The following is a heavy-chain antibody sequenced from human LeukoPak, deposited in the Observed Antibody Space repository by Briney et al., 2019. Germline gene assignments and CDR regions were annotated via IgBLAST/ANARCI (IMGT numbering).Heavy chain of an antibody. V-gene: IGHV3-23*01. Sequence: GGSLRLSCAASGFTFSSYAMNWVRQAPGKGLEWISSISGSGDNTYYADSVKGRFTISRDNSKNTLYLQMNSLRAEDTAVYYCAREMYSSSCFWGQGTLVTVSS. J-gene: IGHJ4*02. CDR1: GFTFSSYA. D-gene: IGHD6-13*01. CDR2: ISGSGDNT. CDR3: AREMYSSSCF.